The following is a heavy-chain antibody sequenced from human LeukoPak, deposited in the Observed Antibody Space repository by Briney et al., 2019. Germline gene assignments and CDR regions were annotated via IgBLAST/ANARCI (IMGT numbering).Heavy chain of an antibody. J-gene: IGHJ5*02. CDR3: ARDNGEWRLNWFDH. CDR2: IWDDGNNK. Sequence: GGSLRLSCAASGLPFTSYGMHWVRPAPGKGPDWVALIWDDGNNKYYADSVKGRFTISRDNSKNTLYLQMNSLRAEDTAVYYCARDNGEWRLNWFDHWGQGTLVTVSS. D-gene: IGHD2-8*01. V-gene: IGHV3-33*01. CDR1: GLPFTSYG.